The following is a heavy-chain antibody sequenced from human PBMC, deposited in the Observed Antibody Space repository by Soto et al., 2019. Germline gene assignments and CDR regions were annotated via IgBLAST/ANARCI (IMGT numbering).Heavy chain of an antibody. V-gene: IGHV3-9*01. CDR2: ISWNSDST. J-gene: IGHJ4*02. CDR3: ARADYYGDPGSY. Sequence: GGSLRLSCAASGFHFDEYAMHWVRQAPGKGLEWVSGISWNSDSTAYGDSVKGRFTMSRDNGKKSLYLQMNSLGADDTAVYYCARADYYGDPGSYWGQGTLVTVSS. D-gene: IGHD3-10*01. CDR1: GFHFDEYA.